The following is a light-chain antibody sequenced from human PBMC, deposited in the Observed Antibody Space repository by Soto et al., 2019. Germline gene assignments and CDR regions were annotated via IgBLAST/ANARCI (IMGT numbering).Light chain of an antibody. CDR3: QQYNSYSLTWT. CDR2: KAS. Sequence: DIQMTQSPSTLSASLGDRVTITCRASQSISSWLAWYQQRPGKAPKLLIYKASSLESGVPSRFSGTGSGTEFTLTISSLQPDAFATYYCQQYNSYSLTWTFGQGTKADIK. CDR1: QSISSW. J-gene: IGKJ1*01. V-gene: IGKV1-5*03.